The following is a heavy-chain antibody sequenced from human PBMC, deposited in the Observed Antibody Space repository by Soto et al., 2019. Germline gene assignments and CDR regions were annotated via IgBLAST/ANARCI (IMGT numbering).Heavy chain of an antibody. CDR2: IKTNTEGGTT. V-gene: IGHV3-15*07. D-gene: IGHD2-15*01. Sequence: EVQLVESGGGFIYPGGSLRLPCAAYGLTISNAWMNWVRQAPGKGLEWVGRIKTNTEGGTTDYAAAVKGRFTVSRDDSKNTLYLQMNSLKTEDTAVYYCTTGSVEGVWGQGTTVTVSS. CDR3: TTGSVEGV. CDR1: GLTISNAW. J-gene: IGHJ6*02.